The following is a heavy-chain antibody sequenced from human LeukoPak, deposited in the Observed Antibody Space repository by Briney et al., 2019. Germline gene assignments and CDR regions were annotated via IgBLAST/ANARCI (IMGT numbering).Heavy chain of an antibody. CDR3: VRWQYCGGNCYFSAFDI. J-gene: IGHJ3*02. V-gene: IGHV4-59*01. CDR2: IHHSGNT. D-gene: IGHD2-21*01. CDR1: GGSISSSY. Sequence: SETLSLTCTVSGGSISSSYWSWIRQSPAKGLEWVGYIHHSGNTNSKAPRKSRVTISVDTPKNQFSLKLSSVTAADTAVYYCVRWQYCGGNCYFSAFDIWGQGTMVTVSS.